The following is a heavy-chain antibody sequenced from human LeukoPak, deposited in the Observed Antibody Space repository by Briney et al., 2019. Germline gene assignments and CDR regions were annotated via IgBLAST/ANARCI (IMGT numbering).Heavy chain of an antibody. CDR3: AFWSGPFDY. D-gene: IGHD3-3*01. V-gene: IGHV4-34*01. Sequence: SETLSLTCAVYGGSFSGYYWTWVRQPPGRGLEWIGEISHSGSTNYNPSLKSRATISVDMSKHQFSLRLTSVTAADTAVYYGAFWSGPFDYWGQGTLVTVSS. CDR2: ISHSGST. J-gene: IGHJ4*02. CDR1: GGSFSGYY.